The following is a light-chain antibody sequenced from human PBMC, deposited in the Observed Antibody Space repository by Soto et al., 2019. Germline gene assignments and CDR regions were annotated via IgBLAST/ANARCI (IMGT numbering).Light chain of an antibody. J-gene: IGKJ4*01. V-gene: IGKV3-15*01. CDR1: QSVSGN. CDR3: QQYNKWPLT. CDR2: GAS. Sequence: EIVMTQSPATLSVSPGERATLSCRASQSVSGNLAWYQQKPGQAPGLLIYGASTRATGIPARFSGSGSGTEFTLTISSLQSEDFAVYYCQQYNKWPLTFSGGTKVEIK.